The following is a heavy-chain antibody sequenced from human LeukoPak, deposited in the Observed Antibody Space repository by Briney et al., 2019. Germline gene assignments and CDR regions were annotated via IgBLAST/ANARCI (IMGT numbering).Heavy chain of an antibody. CDR1: GGSISSGSYY. CDR2: IYTSGST. J-gene: IGHJ4*02. CDR3: ARGGIAVAGTLTH. D-gene: IGHD6-19*01. V-gene: IGHV4-61*02. Sequence: SETLSLTCTVPGGSISSGSYYWSWIRQPAGKGLEWIGRIYTSGSTNYNPSLKSRVTISVDTSKNQFSLKLSSVTAADTAVYYCARGGIAVAGTLTHWGQGTLVTVSS.